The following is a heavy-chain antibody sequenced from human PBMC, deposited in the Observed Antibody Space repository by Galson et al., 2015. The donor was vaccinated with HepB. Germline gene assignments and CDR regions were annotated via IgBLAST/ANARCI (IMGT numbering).Heavy chain of an antibody. CDR2: INHSGST. V-gene: IGHV4-34*01. CDR3: ARRCGSTSCYRKYYYYYMDV. CDR1: GGSFSGYY. J-gene: IGHJ6*03. D-gene: IGHD2-2*01. Sequence: SETLSLTCAVYGGSFSGYYWSWIRQPPGKGLGWIGEINHSGSTNYNPSLKSRVTISVDTSKNQFSLKLSSVTAADTAVYYCARRCGSTSCYRKYYYYYMDVWGKGTTVTVSS.